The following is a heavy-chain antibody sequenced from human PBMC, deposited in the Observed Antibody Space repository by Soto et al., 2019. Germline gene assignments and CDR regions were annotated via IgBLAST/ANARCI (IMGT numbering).Heavy chain of an antibody. D-gene: IGHD3-22*01. CDR3: ARAFRPDTYITMTVVADAFDI. Sequence: ASVKVSCKASGYTFTSYYMHWVRQAPGQGLEWMGIINPSGGSTSYAQKFQGRVTMTRDTSTSTVYMELSSLRSEDTAVYYCARAFRPDTYITMTVVADAFDIWGQGTMVT. CDR2: INPSGGST. V-gene: IGHV1-46*01. J-gene: IGHJ3*02. CDR1: GYTFTSYY.